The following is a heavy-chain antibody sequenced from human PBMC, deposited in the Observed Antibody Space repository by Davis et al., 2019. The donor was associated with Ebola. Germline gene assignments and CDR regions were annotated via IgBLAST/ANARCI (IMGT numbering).Heavy chain of an antibody. CDR1: GLTFTNVW. Sequence: GESLKISCAASGLTFTNVWMNSVRQAPGKGLESVAAFIGSGRNTYYADSVKGRFTISRDTSKDTVYLQMNSLRAEDTAVYYGARGGAVAPDWGPGTLVTVSS. V-gene: IGHV3-23*01. D-gene: IGHD4-23*01. CDR3: ARGGAVAPD. CDR2: FIGSGRNT. J-gene: IGHJ4*02.